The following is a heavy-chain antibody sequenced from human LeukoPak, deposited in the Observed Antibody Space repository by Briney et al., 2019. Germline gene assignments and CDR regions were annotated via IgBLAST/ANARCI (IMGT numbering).Heavy chain of an antibody. CDR1: GGSISRSNYY. D-gene: IGHD3-10*01. V-gene: IGHV4-39*02. J-gene: IGHJ4*02. CDR3: ARERTTMVRGSFDY. Sequence: SETLSLTCTVSGGSISRSNYYWGWIRQPPGKGLEWVGSIYHSGSTYYNPSLKSRVTISVDTSKNQFSLKLSSVTAADTAVYYCARERTTMVRGSFDYWGQGTLVTVSS. CDR2: IYHSGST.